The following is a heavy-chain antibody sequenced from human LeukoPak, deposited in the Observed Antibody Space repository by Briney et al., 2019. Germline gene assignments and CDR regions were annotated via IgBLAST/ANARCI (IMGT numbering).Heavy chain of an antibody. CDR2: IYYSGST. CDR3: ARQRDSNWFDP. CDR1: GGSISSGDYY. V-gene: IGHV4-30-4*01. Sequence: SETLSLTCTVSGGSISSGDYYWSWIRQPPGKGLEWIGYIYYSGSTYYNPSLKSRVTISVDTSKNQFSLKLSSVTAADTAVYYCARQRDSNWFDPWGQGTLVTVSS. D-gene: IGHD4-11*01. J-gene: IGHJ5*02.